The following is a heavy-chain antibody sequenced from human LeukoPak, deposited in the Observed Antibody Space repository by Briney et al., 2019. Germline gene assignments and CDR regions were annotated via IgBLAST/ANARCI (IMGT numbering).Heavy chain of an antibody. Sequence: GGSLRLSCAASGFTFSSYSMNWVRQAPGKGLEWVGRIKSKTDGGTTDYAAPVKGRFTISRDDSKNTLYLQMNSLKTEDTAVYYCTTDIAETVTTLTWDYWGQGTLVTVSS. CDR3: TTDIAETVTTLTWDY. D-gene: IGHD4-11*01. CDR2: IKSKTDGGTT. CDR1: GFTFSSYS. V-gene: IGHV3-15*01. J-gene: IGHJ4*02.